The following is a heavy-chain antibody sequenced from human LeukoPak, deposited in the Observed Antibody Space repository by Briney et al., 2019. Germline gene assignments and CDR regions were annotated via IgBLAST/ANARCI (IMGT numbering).Heavy chain of an antibody. D-gene: IGHD6-13*01. CDR1: GITLSNYG. J-gene: IGHJ5*02. CDR2: ISGSGGST. V-gene: IGHV3-23*01. Sequence: GGSLRLSCAVSGITLSNYGMSWVRQAPGKGLEWVSAISGSGGSTYYADSVKGRFTISRDNSKNTLYLQMNSLRAEDTAVYYCAKDRGSSWPEYNWFDPWGQGTLVTVSS. CDR3: AKDRGSSWPEYNWFDP.